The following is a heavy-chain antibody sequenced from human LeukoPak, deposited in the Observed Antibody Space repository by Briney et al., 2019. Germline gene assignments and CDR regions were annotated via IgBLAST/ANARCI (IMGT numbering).Heavy chain of an antibody. CDR1: GFTFSNYA. CDR3: AGAGFDY. V-gene: IGHV3-64*04. J-gene: IGHJ4*02. CDR2: FSSNGVST. D-gene: IGHD3-10*01. Sequence: GGSLRLSCSASGFTFSNYAMFWVRQAPGRGLEFVSAFSSNGVSTYYADSVKGRFTISRDNAKNSLYLQMNSLRAEDTAVYYCAGAGFDYWGQGTLVAVSS.